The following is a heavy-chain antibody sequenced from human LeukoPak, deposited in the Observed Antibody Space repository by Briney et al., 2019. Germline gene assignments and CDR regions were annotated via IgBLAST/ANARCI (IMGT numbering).Heavy chain of an antibody. J-gene: IGHJ4*02. V-gene: IGHV1-46*01. CDR1: GYTFTSNY. CDR3: ARDLVGATDDY. D-gene: IGHD1-26*01. Sequence: ASVKVSCKAFGYTFTSNYMHWVRQAPGQGLEWMGIINPSGGSTSYAQKFQGRVTMTRDMSTSTVYMELSSLRSEDTAVYYCARDLVGATDDYWGQGTLVTVSS. CDR2: INPSGGST.